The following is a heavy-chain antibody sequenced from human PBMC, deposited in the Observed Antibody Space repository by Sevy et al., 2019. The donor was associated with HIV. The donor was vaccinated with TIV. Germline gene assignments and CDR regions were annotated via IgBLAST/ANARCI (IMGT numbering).Heavy chain of an antibody. CDR2: INPNSGGT. CDR1: GFIFTGYY. CDR3: AREEDYYGSGIFQH. J-gene: IGHJ1*01. Sequence: ASVKVSCKASGFIFTGYYMHWVRQAPGQGLEWMGRINPNSGGTNYAQKFQGRVTMTRDTSISTAYMELSRLRSDDTAVYYCAREEDYYGSGIFQHWGQGTLVTVSS. V-gene: IGHV1-2*06. D-gene: IGHD3-10*01.